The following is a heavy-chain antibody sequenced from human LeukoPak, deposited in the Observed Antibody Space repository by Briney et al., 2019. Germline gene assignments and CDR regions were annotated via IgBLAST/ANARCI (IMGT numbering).Heavy chain of an antibody. D-gene: IGHD1-26*01. J-gene: IGHJ4*02. V-gene: IGHV1-8*03. Sequence: ASVKVSCKASGYTFTSYDINWVRQATGQGLEWMGWMNPNSGNTGYAQKFQGRVTITRNTSISTAYMELSSLRSEDTAVYYCARGRRGGSYSRGNFDYWGQGTLVTVSS. CDR2: MNPNSGNT. CDR1: GYTFTSYD. CDR3: ARGRRGGSYSRGNFDY.